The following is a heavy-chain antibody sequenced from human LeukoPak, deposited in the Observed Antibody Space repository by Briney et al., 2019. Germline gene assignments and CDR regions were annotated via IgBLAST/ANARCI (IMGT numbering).Heavy chain of an antibody. CDR2: IYYSGST. CDR3: ARGWLGSALYY. V-gene: IGHV4-31*03. Sequence: SETLSLTCTVSGGSISSGGYYWSWIRQHPGKGLEWIGYIYYSGSTYYNPSLKSRVTISVDTSKNQFSLKLSSVTAADTAVYYCARGWLGSALYYWGQGTLVTVSS. CDR1: GGSISSGGYY. D-gene: IGHD3-10*01. J-gene: IGHJ4*02.